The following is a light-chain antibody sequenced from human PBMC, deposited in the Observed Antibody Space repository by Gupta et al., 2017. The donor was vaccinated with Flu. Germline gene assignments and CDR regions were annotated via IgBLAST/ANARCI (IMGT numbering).Light chain of an antibody. Sequence: EIVLTQSPGTLSLSPGERATLSCRASQSVSSNYLAWYQQKPGQAPRLLIYGASSRATGIPDRFSGSGSGTDFTLTISRLEPEDFAVYYWQHDRSSQAFGQGTKVEIK. J-gene: IGKJ1*01. CDR1: QSVSSNY. CDR3: QHDRSSQA. CDR2: GAS. V-gene: IGKV3-20*01.